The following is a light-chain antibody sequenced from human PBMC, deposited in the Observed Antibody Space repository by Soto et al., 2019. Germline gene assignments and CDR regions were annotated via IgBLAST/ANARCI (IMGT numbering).Light chain of an antibody. CDR2: GAS. CDR3: QQYNDWPLT. CDR1: QSVGSY. J-gene: IGKJ1*01. Sequence: EIVLTQSPATLSLSPGERATLSCRASQSVGSYLAWYQQKPGQAPSLLIYGASTRATDIPARFSGSGSGTEFTLTISSLQSEDFALYYCQQYNDWPLTFGQGTKVDIK. V-gene: IGKV3-15*01.